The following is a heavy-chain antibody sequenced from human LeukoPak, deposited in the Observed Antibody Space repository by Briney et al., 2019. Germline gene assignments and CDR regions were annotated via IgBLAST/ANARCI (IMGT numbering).Heavy chain of an antibody. D-gene: IGHD6-19*01. CDR1: GGSFSGYY. CDR2: ISHSGST. Sequence: SETLSLTCAVYGGSFSGYYWSWIRQPPGKGLEWIGEISHSGSTNYNPSLKSRVTISVDTSKNQFSLKLSSVTAADTAVYYCARGLAVAGTYYGMDVWGQGTTVTVSS. V-gene: IGHV4-34*01. CDR3: ARGLAVAGTYYGMDV. J-gene: IGHJ6*02.